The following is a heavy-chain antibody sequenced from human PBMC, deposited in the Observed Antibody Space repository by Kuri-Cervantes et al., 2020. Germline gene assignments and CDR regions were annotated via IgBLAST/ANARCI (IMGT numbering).Heavy chain of an antibody. CDR3: AKGASLDF. V-gene: IGHV3-30*18. Sequence: GESLKISCAASGFTFSSYGMHWVRQAPGKGLEWVAVISYDGSNKYYADSVKGRFTISRDNSKNTLYLQMNSLRAEDTAVYYCAKGASLDFWGQGTLVTVS. CDR2: ISYDGSNK. J-gene: IGHJ4*02. CDR1: GFTFSSYG.